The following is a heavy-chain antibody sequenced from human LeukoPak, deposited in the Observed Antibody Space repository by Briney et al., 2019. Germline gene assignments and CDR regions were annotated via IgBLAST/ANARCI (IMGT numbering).Heavy chain of an antibody. V-gene: IGHV1-69*04. CDR3: ARDLGRNYYDSSKFDY. D-gene: IGHD3-22*01. Sequence: RASVKVSCKASGGTFSSYTMSWVRHAPGQGLEWMGRIIPILGIANYAQKFQGRVTITADKSTSTAYMGLSSLRSEDTAVYYCARDLGRNYYDSSKFDYWGQGTLVTVSS. CDR1: GGTFSSYT. CDR2: IIPILGIA. J-gene: IGHJ4*02.